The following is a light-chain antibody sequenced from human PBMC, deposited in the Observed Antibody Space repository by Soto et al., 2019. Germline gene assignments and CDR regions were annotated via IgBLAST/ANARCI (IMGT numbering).Light chain of an antibody. CDR2: EDN. CDR1: SGSIASNY. CDR3: QSYDSSTVV. Sequence: NFMLTQPHSVSESPGKTVTISCTRSSGSIASNYVQWYQQRPGSAPTTVIYEDNQRPSGVPDRFSGSTDGSSNSVSLTISGLQTEDEADYYCQSYDSSTVVFGGGTKVTVL. J-gene: IGLJ2*01. V-gene: IGLV6-57*04.